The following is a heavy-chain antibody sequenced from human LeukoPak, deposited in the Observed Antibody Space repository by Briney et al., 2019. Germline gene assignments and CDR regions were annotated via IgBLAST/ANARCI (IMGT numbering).Heavy chain of an antibody. CDR2: IRYDGSNK. CDR3: AKGYGVVPAASGH. CDR1: GFTFSSYG. Sequence: PGGSLRLSCAASGFTFSSYGMHWVRQAPGKGLEWVAFIRYDGSNKYYAHSVKGRFTISRDNSKNTLYLQMNSLRAEDTAVYYCAKGYGVVPAASGHWGQGTLVTVSS. V-gene: IGHV3-30*02. D-gene: IGHD2-2*01. J-gene: IGHJ4*02.